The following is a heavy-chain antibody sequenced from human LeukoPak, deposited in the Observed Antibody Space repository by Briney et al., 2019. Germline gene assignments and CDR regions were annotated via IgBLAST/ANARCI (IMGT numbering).Heavy chain of an antibody. D-gene: IGHD1-26*01. CDR3: AKVKWELPGRGAFDI. CDR2: ISGSGGST. CDR1: GFTFSSYA. V-gene: IGHV3-23*01. J-gene: IGHJ3*02. Sequence: SGGSLRLSCAASGFTFSSYAMSWVRQAPGKGLEWVSAISGSGGSTYYADSVKGRFTISRDNSKNTLYLQMNSLRAEDTAVYYCAKVKWELPGRGAFDIWSQGTMVTVSS.